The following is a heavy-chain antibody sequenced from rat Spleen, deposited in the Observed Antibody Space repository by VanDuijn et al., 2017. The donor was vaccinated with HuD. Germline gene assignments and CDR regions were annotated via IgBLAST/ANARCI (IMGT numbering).Heavy chain of an antibody. D-gene: IGHD2-5*01. J-gene: IGHJ2*01. CDR1: GFSLSNYD. V-gene: IGHV5-29*01. Sequence: VQLKESGPGLVQPSQTLSLTCTVSGFSLSNYDMAWVRQAPTKGLEWGAAISYDGTATYFQDSVKGRFTLSRDNAKSTLYLQKNSPRSEATATYYCTRGGYFRYWGQGVMVTVSS. CDR3: TRGGYFRY. CDR2: ISYDGTAT.